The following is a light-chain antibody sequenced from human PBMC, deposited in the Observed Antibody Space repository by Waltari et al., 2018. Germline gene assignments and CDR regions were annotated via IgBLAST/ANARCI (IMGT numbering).Light chain of an antibody. V-gene: IGLV2-14*03. CDR3: SSYTSSSTLV. CDR2: DVS. Sequence: QSALTQPASVSGSPGQSLTISCPGTSSDVGGYNHVSWYQQHPGKAPKLMIYDVSNRPSGVSNRFSGSKSGNTASLTISGLQAEDEADYYCSSYTSSSTLVFGGGTKLTVL. J-gene: IGLJ2*01. CDR1: SSDVGGYNH.